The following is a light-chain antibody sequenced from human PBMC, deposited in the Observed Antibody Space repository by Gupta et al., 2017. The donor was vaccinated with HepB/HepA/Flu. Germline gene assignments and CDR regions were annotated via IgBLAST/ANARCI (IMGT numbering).Light chain of an antibody. V-gene: IGKV1-6*01. CDR1: QGIRND. CDR3: RQEDNFPWT. J-gene: IGKJ1*01. Sequence: AIQMTQSPSSLSASVGDRVTITCRASQGIRNDLDWYQKKPGQAPKLLIFSASRLQSGVPSRFSGSGSGTDFTLTINSLQPEDFATYYCRQEDNFPWTFGQGTTVEIK. CDR2: SAS.